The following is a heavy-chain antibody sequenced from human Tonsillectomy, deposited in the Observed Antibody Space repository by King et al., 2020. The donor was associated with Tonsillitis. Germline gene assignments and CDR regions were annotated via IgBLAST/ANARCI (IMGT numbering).Heavy chain of an antibody. D-gene: IGHD3-3*01. CDR2: IDSDGSGT. V-gene: IGHV3-74*01. CDR3: ARDGDGPITFDY. J-gene: IGHJ4*02. CDR1: GFTFSSYW. Sequence: VQLVESGGGLVQPGGSLRLSCATSGFTFSSYWMHWVRQAPGKGLVWVSRIDSDGSGTPYAASVKGRFTISRDNAKNTLYLQMNSLRVEDTAVYYCARDGDGPITFDYWGQGTLVTVSS.